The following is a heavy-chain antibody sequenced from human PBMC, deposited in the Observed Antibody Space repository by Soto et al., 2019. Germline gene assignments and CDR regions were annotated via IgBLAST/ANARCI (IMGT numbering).Heavy chain of an antibody. J-gene: IGHJ5*02. Sequence: DVQLLESGGGLEQPGGSLRLSCAASGFIFSSFAMSWVRQAPGKGLEWVSAISGSGGSTYYADSVKGRFTISRDKSKNTLYLQMNSLRAEDTAVYYCAKDRQSRWYEHNWFDPWGQGTLVTVSS. V-gene: IGHV3-23*01. D-gene: IGHD6-19*01. CDR1: GFIFSSFA. CDR2: ISGSGGST. CDR3: AKDRQSRWYEHNWFDP.